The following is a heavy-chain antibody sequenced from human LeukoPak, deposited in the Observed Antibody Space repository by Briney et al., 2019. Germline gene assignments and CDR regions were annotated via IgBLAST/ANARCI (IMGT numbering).Heavy chain of an antibody. CDR1: GFTFSSYE. D-gene: IGHD1-20*01. V-gene: IGHV3-48*03. Sequence: GGSLRLSCAASGFTFSSYELNWVRQAPGKVLEWVSYISSSGSTIYYADSVKGRFTISRDNAKNSLYLQMNSLRAEDTAVYYCARDRAITGSDYWGQGTLVTVSS. CDR3: ARDRAITGSDY. J-gene: IGHJ4*02. CDR2: ISSSGSTI.